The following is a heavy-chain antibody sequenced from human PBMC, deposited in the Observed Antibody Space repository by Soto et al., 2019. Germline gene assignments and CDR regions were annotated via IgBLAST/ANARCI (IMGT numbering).Heavy chain of an antibody. CDR1: GYTFTSYG. CDR3: VRDSTSYISDYYGSGSYGRSSDSSGMDV. J-gene: IGHJ6*02. CDR2: ISAYNGNT. D-gene: IGHD3-10*01. V-gene: IGHV1-18*01. Sequence: ASVKVSCKASGYTFTSYGISWVRQAPGQGLEWMGWISAYNGNTNYAQKLQGRVTMTTDTSISTAYMELRSLRSDDTAVYYCVRDSTSYISDYYGSGSYGRSSDSSGMDVWGQGTTVTVSS.